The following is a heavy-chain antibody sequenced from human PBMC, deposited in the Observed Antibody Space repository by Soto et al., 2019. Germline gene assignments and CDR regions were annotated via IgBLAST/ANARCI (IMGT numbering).Heavy chain of an antibody. D-gene: IGHD2-21*01. J-gene: IGHJ2*01. CDR1: GFTFSIYA. CDR2: INGRGSPT. CDR3: AKHIEGAGNWYFDL. V-gene: IGHV3-23*01. Sequence: EVQLLESGGGLVQPGGSLGLSCVASGFTFSIYAMSWVRQVPGKGPEWVSVINGRGSPTFYADSVKGRFTISRDNSKNTLYLQMNSLRAEETAIYYCAKHIEGAGNWYFDLWGRCTLVAVSS.